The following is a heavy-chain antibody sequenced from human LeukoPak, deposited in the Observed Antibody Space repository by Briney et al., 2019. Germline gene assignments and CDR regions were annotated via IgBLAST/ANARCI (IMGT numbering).Heavy chain of an antibody. Sequence: GASVKVSCKASGYTFTKYGISWVRQAPGQGLEWMGWISAYNGNTNYAQKLQGRVTMTTDTSTSTAYMELRSLRSDDTAVYYCARGRLPPPRHYFDYWGQGTLVTVSS. CDR3: ARGRLPPPRHYFDY. CDR1: GYTFTKYG. CDR2: ISAYNGNT. D-gene: IGHD2-21*02. V-gene: IGHV1-18*01. J-gene: IGHJ4*02.